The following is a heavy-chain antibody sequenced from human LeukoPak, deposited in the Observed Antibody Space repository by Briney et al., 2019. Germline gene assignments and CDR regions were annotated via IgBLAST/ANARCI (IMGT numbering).Heavy chain of an antibody. J-gene: IGHJ3*02. Sequence: SQTLSLTCAISGDSVSSNSAAWDWIRQSPSRGLEWLGRTYYRSKRYNDYAVSVKSRITNNPDTSKNQFSLKLSSVTAADTAVYYCARNIYCASWGATFDIWGQGTMVTVSS. CDR2: TYYRSKRYN. D-gene: IGHD1-26*01. CDR1: GDSVSSNSAA. V-gene: IGHV6-1*01. CDR3: ARNIYCASWGATFDI.